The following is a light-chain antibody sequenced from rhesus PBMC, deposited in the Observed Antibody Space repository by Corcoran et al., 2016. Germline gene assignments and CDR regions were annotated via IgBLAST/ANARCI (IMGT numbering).Light chain of an antibody. J-gene: IGKJ1*01. CDR2: RAS. Sequence: DIQMTQSPSSLSASVGDRVTITCRASQGISNWLAWYQQKPGKAPKLLIYRASNLEKGVPARFSGSVSGTDFTLTISSLQPEDIATYYCQQHDNSPRTFGQGTKVEIK. CDR1: QGISNW. CDR3: QQHDNSPRT. V-gene: IGKV1-69*01.